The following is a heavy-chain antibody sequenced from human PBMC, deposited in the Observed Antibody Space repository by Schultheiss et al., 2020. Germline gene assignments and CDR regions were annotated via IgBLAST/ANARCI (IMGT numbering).Heavy chain of an antibody. V-gene: IGHV2-26*01. CDR3: ARISMVRGVEDY. CDR2: IFSNDEK. J-gene: IGHJ4*02. D-gene: IGHD3-10*01. CDR1: GFSLSTSGVG. Sequence: SGPTLVKPTQTLTLTCTFSGFSLSTSGVGVGWIRQPPGKALEWLAHIFSNDEKSYSTSLKSRLTISKDTSKSQVVLTMTNMDPVDTATYYCARISMVRGVEDYWGQGTLVTVSS.